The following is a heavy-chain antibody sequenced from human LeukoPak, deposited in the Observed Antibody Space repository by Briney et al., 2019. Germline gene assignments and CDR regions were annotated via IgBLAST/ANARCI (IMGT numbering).Heavy chain of an antibody. Sequence: PSETLSLTCAVSGGSISSSNWWSWVRQPPGKGLEWIGEIYHSGSTNYNPSLKSRVTISVDKSKNQFSLKLSSVTAADTAVYYCAGKQQLVRSFLYYYYGMDVWGQGTTVTVSS. V-gene: IGHV4-4*02. CDR3: AGKQQLVRSFLYYYYGMDV. J-gene: IGHJ6*02. CDR2: IYHSGST. D-gene: IGHD6-13*01. CDR1: GGSISSSNW.